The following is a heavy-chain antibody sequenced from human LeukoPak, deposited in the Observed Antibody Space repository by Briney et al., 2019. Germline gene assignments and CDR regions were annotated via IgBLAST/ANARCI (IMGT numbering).Heavy chain of an antibody. J-gene: IGHJ6*02. CDR1: GFTFSSYS. V-gene: IGHV3-48*02. CDR3: AGARTYYYAMDV. Sequence: GGSLRLSCVASGFTFSSYSMNWVRKAPGKGFEWVSYISSGSSTTYYVDSVKGRFTISRDNAKNSLYLQMNSLRDEDTAVYYCAGARTYYYAMDVWGQGTTVTVSS. CDR2: ISSGSSTT.